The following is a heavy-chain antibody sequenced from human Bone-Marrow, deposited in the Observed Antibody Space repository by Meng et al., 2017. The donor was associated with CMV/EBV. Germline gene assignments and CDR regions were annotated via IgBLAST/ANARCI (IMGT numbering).Heavy chain of an antibody. CDR2: INPNSGGT. V-gene: IGHV1-2*02. Sequence: ASVKVSCKASGYTFTGYYMHWVRQAPGQGLEWMGWINPNSGGTNYAQKFQGRVTMTRDSAITTAYMVLSRLTSDDTAVYFCARAPEVYYTVERYYFDHWGQGTRVTGSS. J-gene: IGHJ4*02. D-gene: IGHD3-3*01. CDR1: GYTFTGYY. CDR3: ARAPEVYYTVERYYFDH.